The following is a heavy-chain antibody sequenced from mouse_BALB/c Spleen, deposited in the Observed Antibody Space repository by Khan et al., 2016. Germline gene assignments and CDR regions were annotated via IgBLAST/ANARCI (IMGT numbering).Heavy chain of an antibody. D-gene: IGHD2-4*01. CDR1: GYAFTSYN. V-gene: IGHV1S135*01. CDR3: ARSDDYDEYYAMDY. CDR2: IDPYNGAT. Sequence: VQLKESGPELVKPGASVKTSCKASGYAFTSYNMYWVKQSHGKSLEWIGYIDPYNGATSYNQKFKGKATLTVDRSSSTAYMHLNSLTSEDSAVYYCARSDDYDEYYAMDYWGQGNSVTVSS. J-gene: IGHJ4*01.